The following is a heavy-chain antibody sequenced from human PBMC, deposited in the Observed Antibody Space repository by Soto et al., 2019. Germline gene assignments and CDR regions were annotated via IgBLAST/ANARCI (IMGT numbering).Heavy chain of an antibody. D-gene: IGHD5-18*01. J-gene: IGHJ4*02. V-gene: IGHV3-21*01. CDR2: ISSSSSYI. Sequence: SGGSLRLSCAASGFTFSSYSMNWVRQAPGKGLEWVSSISSSSSYIYYADSVKGRFTISRDNAKNSLYLQMNSLRAEDTAVYYCARTRLDEVLGYVDTAMVFDYWGQGTLVTVSS. CDR1: GFTFSSYS. CDR3: ARTRLDEVLGYVDTAMVFDY.